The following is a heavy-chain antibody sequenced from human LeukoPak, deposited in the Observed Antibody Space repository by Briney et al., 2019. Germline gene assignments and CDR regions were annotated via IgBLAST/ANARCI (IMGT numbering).Heavy chain of an antibody. V-gene: IGHV3-30*04. CDR3: AKDHLYSSSWPFDY. CDR1: GFTFSSYA. Sequence: GGSLRLSCAASGFTFSSYAMHWVRQAPGKGLEWVAVISYDGSSEYYADSVKGRFTISRDNSKSTLYLQMNSLRGEDTAVYYCAKDHLYSSSWPFDYWGQGTLVTVSS. CDR2: ISYDGSSE. D-gene: IGHD6-13*01. J-gene: IGHJ4*02.